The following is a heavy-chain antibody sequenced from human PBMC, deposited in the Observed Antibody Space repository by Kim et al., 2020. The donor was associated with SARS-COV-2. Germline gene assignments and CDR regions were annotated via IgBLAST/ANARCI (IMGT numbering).Heavy chain of an antibody. J-gene: IGHJ4*02. V-gene: IGHV1-69*04. CDR3: AREIVGATDFDY. Sequence: ITAQKSQGRVTITADKSTRTAYMELSSLRSEDTAVYYCAREIVGATDFDYWGQGTLVTVSS. D-gene: IGHD1-26*01.